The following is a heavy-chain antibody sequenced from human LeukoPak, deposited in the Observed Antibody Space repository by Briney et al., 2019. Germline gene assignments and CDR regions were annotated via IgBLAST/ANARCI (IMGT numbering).Heavy chain of an antibody. D-gene: IGHD4-23*01. J-gene: IGHJ6*02. CDR2: IWYDGNEK. CDR3: AREFAFGGNSPGYYYGLDV. CDR1: GFTFPSYG. V-gene: IGHV3-33*01. Sequence: GGSLRLSCTASGFTFPSYGMHWVRPAPGKGLEWVAVIWYDGNEKYYADSVKGRFTISRDNSKYTVSLEMNSLRAEDTAVYFCAREFAFGGNSPGYYYGLDVWGQGTTVTVSS.